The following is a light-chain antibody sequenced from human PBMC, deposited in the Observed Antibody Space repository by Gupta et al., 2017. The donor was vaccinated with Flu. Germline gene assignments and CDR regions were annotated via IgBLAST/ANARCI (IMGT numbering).Light chain of an antibody. CDR2: MHP. Sequence: EIVLTHSPATLSCSPGERATLSVRASQSVSSSSSMMHPARFSGSGSGTDFSLTISILEPEDFAVFYCQQRSNWPYTFGQGTKLEIK. J-gene: IGKJ2*01. CDR1: QSVSSS. V-gene: IGKV3-11*01. CDR3: QQRSNWPYT.